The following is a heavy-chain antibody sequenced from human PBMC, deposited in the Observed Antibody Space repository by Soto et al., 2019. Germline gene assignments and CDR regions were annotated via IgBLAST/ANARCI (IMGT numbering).Heavy chain of an antibody. CDR1: GFTVTTYS. D-gene: IGHD2-2*01. J-gene: IGHJ5*02. CDR2: ISSSGSYI. CDR3: ARDGSSAIYNWFDP. V-gene: IGHV3-21*01. Sequence: GGSLRLSCAASGFTVTTYSMNWVRQAPGKGLEWVSSISSSGSYIYYADSVKSRFTISRDNAKNSLYLQMNSLRAEDTAVYYCARDGSSAIYNWFDPWGQGTLFTASS.